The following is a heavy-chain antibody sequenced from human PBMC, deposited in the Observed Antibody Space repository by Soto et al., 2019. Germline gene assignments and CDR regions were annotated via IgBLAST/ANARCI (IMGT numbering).Heavy chain of an antibody. D-gene: IGHD2-8*01. V-gene: IGHV3-23*01. CDR2: ISSSGAST. J-gene: IGHJ4*02. CDR3: AKEWSDARTREKCGLVNY. CDR1: GFTFSSYA. Sequence: EVQLLESEGDLAQPGGSLRLSCAASGFTFSSYAMTWVRQAPGKGLEWVSTISSSGASTYYADSVEGRFTISRDNSKNTLYLQMNSLRAEDTAVYYCAKEWSDARTREKCGLVNYWGQGTLVTVSS.